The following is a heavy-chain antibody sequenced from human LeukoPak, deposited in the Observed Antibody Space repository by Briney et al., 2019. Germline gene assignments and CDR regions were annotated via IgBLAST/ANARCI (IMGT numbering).Heavy chain of an antibody. V-gene: IGHV5-51*01. CDR1: VYSFTNYW. D-gene: IGHD1-26*01. CDR3: ALQYSGSYCDY. Sequence: GESLKISCKGSVYSFTNYWIGWVRQMPGKGLEWMVIIYPGDSYTRYSPSFQGQVIISADKSISTAYLQWSTLKASDTDMYYCALQYSGSYCDYWGQGTLVTVSS. CDR2: IYPGDSYT. J-gene: IGHJ4*02.